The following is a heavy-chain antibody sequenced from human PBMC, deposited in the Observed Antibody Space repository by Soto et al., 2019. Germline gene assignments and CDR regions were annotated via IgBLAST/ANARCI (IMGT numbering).Heavy chain of an antibody. V-gene: IGHV3-33*01. Sequence: QVQLVESGGGVVQPGRSLRLSCAASGFTFSSYGMHWVRQAPGKGLEWVAVIWYDGSNKYYADSVKGRFTISRENSKNPLYLQMNSLRAEDTAVYYCARDEACGGSCYYIDYWGQGTLVTVSS. J-gene: IGHJ4*02. D-gene: IGHD2-15*01. CDR2: IWYDGSNK. CDR1: GFTFSSYG. CDR3: ARDEACGGSCYYIDY.